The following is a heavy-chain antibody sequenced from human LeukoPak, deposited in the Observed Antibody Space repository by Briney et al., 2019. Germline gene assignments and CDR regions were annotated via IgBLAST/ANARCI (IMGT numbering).Heavy chain of an antibody. J-gene: IGHJ4*02. Sequence: GTSLRLSCAASGFTFSSYGMHWVRQAPGKGLEWVANINQDGSEKYYVDSVKGRFTISRDNAKKTVYLQMNSLRAEDTAMYYCAKLIHYYDNNLDYWGQGTLVTVSS. CDR1: GFTFSSYG. CDR2: INQDGSEK. V-gene: IGHV3-7*01. CDR3: AKLIHYYDNNLDY. D-gene: IGHD3-22*01.